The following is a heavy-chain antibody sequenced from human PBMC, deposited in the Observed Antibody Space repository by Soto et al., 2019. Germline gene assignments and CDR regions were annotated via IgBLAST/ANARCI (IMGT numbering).Heavy chain of an antibody. CDR1: GFTFDNYA. Sequence: EAQLVESGGGLVQPGRSLRLYCAASGFTFDNYAMHWVRQGPGKGLEWVSGINWNSVTFDYADSVKGRFTISRDNAKNSLYLQMDSLRHEDTVFYYCARDHDEDFGYDLDYFDFWGRGTLVTVSS. CDR3: ARDHDEDFGYDLDYFDF. V-gene: IGHV3-9*01. D-gene: IGHD5-12*01. J-gene: IGHJ4*02. CDR2: INWNSVTF.